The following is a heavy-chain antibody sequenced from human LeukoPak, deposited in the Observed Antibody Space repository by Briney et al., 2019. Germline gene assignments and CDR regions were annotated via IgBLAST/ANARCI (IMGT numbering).Heavy chain of an antibody. Sequence: ASVKVSCKASGYTFTSYGISWVRQAPGQGLEWMGWISAYNGNTNYAQKLQCRVTMTTDTSTSTAYMELRSLRSDDTAVYYCARDGDIVVVVAATDAFDIWGQGTMVTVSS. D-gene: IGHD2-15*01. CDR1: GYTFTSYG. J-gene: IGHJ3*02. V-gene: IGHV1-18*01. CDR2: ISAYNGNT. CDR3: ARDGDIVVVVAATDAFDI.